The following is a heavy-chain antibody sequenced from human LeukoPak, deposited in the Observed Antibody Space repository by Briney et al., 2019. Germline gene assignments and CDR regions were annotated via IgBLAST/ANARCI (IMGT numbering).Heavy chain of an antibody. D-gene: IGHD5/OR15-5a*01. V-gene: IGHV4-34*01. CDR2: INHSGST. Sequence: PSETLSLTCAVYGGSFSGYYWSWIRQPPGKGLEWIGEINHSGSTNYNPSLKSRVTISVDTSKNQFSLKLGSVTAADTAVYYCARRPHVYLRTRSNWFDPWGQGTLVTVSS. CDR1: GGSFSGYY. J-gene: IGHJ5*02. CDR3: ARRPHVYLRTRSNWFDP.